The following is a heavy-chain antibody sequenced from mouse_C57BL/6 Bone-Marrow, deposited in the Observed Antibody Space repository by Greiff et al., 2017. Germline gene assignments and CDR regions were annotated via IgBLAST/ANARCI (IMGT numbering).Heavy chain of an antibody. CDR2: INSDGGST. CDR3: ARRSYYYAMDY. Sequence: EVQGVESGGGLVQPGESLKFSCESNEYEFPSHDMPWVRKTPEKRLELVAAINSDGGSTYYPDTMERRFIISRDNTKKTLYLQMSSLRSEDTALYYCARRSYYYAMDYWGQGTSVTVSS. V-gene: IGHV5-2*01. CDR1: EYEFPSHD. J-gene: IGHJ4*01.